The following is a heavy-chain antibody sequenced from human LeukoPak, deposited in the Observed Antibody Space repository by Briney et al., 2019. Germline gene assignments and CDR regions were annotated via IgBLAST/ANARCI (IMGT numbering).Heavy chain of an antibody. Sequence: SVKVSCKASGYTFTGYYIHWVRQAPGQGLEWMGRIIPILGIANYAQKFQGRVTITADKSTSTVYMELSSLRSEDTAVYYCARDLSYPALGYYYYGMDVWGQGTTVTVSS. CDR2: IIPILGIA. CDR3: ARDLSYPALGYYYYGMDV. D-gene: IGHD1-26*01. J-gene: IGHJ6*02. CDR1: GYTFTGYY. V-gene: IGHV1-69*04.